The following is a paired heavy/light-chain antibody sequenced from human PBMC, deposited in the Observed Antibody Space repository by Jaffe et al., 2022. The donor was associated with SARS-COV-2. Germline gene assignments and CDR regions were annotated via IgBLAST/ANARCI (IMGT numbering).Light chain of an antibody. CDR2: WAS. Sequence: DIVMTQSPDSLAVSLGERATINCKSSESVLFRSNNKNYLAWYQQKPGQPPKLLIYWASTRESGVPDRFSGSGSGTDFTLTISSLQAEDVAVYYCQHYYTVPITFGGGTKVEIK. V-gene: IGKV4-1*01. CDR1: ESVLFRSNNKNY. J-gene: IGKJ4*01. CDR3: QHYYTVPIT.
Heavy chain of an antibody. CDR2: IRSKVENYAT. J-gene: IGHJ3*02. Sequence: EVQLVESGGGLVQPGGSLKLSCAASGFTFSDSAIHWVRQASGKGLEWVGRIRSKVENYATAYAASVRGRFIVSSDDSDNTAYLQMNSLRTEDTAVYYCTRLLEQYPVREGFDIWGQGAMVTVSS. D-gene: IGHD1-1*01. CDR3: TRLLEQYPVREGFDI. CDR1: GFTFSDSA. V-gene: IGHV3-73*01.